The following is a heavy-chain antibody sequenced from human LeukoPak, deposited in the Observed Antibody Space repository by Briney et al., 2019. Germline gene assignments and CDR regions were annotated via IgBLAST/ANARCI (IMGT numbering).Heavy chain of an antibody. D-gene: IGHD2-15*01. CDR1: GFTFRNYW. V-gene: IGHV3-7*01. CDR3: ARDGGLNSNFDD. Sequence: QTGGSLRLSCAASGFTFRNYWMGWVRQAPGKGLEWVANTKPDGSAEYYADSVRGRFTTSRDNANNFLYLQKNRLRAEDTAVYYCARDGGLNSNFDDWGQGTLVTVSS. J-gene: IGHJ4*02. CDR2: TKPDGSAE.